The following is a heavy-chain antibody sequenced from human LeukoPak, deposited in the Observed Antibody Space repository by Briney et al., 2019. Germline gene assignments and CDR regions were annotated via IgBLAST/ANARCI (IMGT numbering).Heavy chain of an antibody. CDR3: ARHNYALDY. V-gene: IGHV5-51*01. Sequence: GESLKISCLGSGYSFSSCWIAWVRQMPGKGLEWMGIIYPSDSQTRYSPSFQGQVTISADKSISSVYLQWSSLKASDTAIYYCARHNYALDYWGQGTLVTVYS. CDR2: IYPSDSQT. D-gene: IGHD2-2*01. CDR1: GYSFSSCW. J-gene: IGHJ4*02.